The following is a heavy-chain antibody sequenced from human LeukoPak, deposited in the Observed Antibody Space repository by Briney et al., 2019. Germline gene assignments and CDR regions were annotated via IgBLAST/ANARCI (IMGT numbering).Heavy chain of an antibody. J-gene: IGHJ3*02. Sequence: SETLSLTCTVSGASISGYYWSWIRQPPGQGLEWIGYIYYSGSINYNPSLKSRVSISVDTSKNQFSLKLSSVTAADTAVYYCARGAYCGGDCYSYPHDAFDIWGQGTMVTVSS. D-gene: IGHD2-21*02. V-gene: IGHV4-59*01. CDR2: IYYSGSI. CDR3: ARGAYCGGDCYSYPHDAFDI. CDR1: GASISGYY.